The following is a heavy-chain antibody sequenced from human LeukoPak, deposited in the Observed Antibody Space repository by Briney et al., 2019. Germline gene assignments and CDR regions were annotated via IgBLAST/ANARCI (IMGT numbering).Heavy chain of an antibody. Sequence: ASVKVSCKASGYTFSGSYMHWVRQAPGQRLEWMGWIIPNSGGTNYAQTFQGRVTMTRDSSISTVYMELSSLRSDDTAVYYCAKFSYGDYVHWGQGTLVTVS. CDR1: GYTFSGSY. D-gene: IGHD4-17*01. CDR3: AKFSYGDYVH. J-gene: IGHJ4*02. CDR2: IIPNSGGT. V-gene: IGHV1-2*02.